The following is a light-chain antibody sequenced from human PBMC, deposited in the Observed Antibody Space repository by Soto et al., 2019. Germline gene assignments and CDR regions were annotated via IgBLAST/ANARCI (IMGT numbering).Light chain of an antibody. CDR3: SSYTRSSTWV. CDR1: SSDVGGYNY. CDR2: DVS. V-gene: IGLV2-14*01. J-gene: IGLJ3*02. Sequence: SALTQPASVSGSPGQSITISCTGTSSDVGGYNYVSWYQQHPGKAPKLMIYDVSNRPSGVSNRFSGSKSGNTASLTISGLHAEDEADYYCSSYTRSSTWVFGGGTKLTVL.